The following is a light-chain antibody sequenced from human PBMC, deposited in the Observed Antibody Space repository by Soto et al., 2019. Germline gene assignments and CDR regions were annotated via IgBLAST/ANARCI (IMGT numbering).Light chain of an antibody. CDR1: QFVSSTY. Sequence: EVVLTQSPGTLSLSPGARATLSCRASQFVSSTYLAWYQQRPGQAPRLLIYGASSRATGIPDRFSGGGSETDFTLTISRLESEDFVVYYCQQYSNWPLLSFXGGTKVDIK. J-gene: IGKJ4*01. CDR2: GAS. V-gene: IGKV3-20*01. CDR3: QQYSNWPLLS.